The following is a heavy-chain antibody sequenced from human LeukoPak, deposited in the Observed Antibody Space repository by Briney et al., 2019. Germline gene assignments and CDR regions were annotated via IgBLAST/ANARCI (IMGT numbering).Heavy chain of an antibody. D-gene: IGHD4-23*01. V-gene: IGHV4-34*01. CDR2: INHSGST. CDR3: AREGNGGKVVAFDI. CDR1: GGSFSGYY. J-gene: IGHJ3*02. Sequence: PSETLSLTCAVYGGSFSGYYWSWIRQPPGKGLEWIGEINHSGSTNYNPSLKSRVTISVDTSKNQFSLKLSSATAADTAVHYCAREGNGGKVVAFDIWGQGTMVTVSS.